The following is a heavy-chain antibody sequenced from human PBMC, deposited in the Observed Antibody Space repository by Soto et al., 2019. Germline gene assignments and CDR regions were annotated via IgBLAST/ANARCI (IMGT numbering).Heavy chain of an antibody. V-gene: IGHV4-39*01. CDR1: GGSISSSSYY. CDR3: ARHWDRYSSSWYQQYFDY. J-gene: IGHJ4*02. CDR2: IYYSGST. Sequence: PSXTLSLTCTVSGGSISSSSYYWGWIRQPPGKGLEWIGSIYYSGSTYYNPSLKSRVTISVDTSKNQFSLKLSSVTAADTAVYYCARHWDRYSSSWYQQYFDYWGQGTLVTGSS. D-gene: IGHD6-13*01.